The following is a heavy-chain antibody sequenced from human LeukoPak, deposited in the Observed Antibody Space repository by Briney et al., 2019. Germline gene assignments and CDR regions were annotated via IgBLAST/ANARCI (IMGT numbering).Heavy chain of an antibody. Sequence: PGGSLRLSCAASGFTFDDYGMSWVRHAPGKGLEWVSGMNWNGGSTGYADSVKGRCTITRDNAKNSLYLQINSLRAEDTALYYCARDSQWFGSGSYLSYWGQGTLVTVS. CDR1: GFTFDDYG. J-gene: IGHJ4*02. CDR2: MNWNGGST. V-gene: IGHV3-20*04. CDR3: ARDSQWFGSGSYLSY. D-gene: IGHD3-10*01.